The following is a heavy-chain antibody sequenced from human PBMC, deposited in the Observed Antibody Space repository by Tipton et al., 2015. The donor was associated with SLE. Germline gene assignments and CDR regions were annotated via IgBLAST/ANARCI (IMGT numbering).Heavy chain of an antibody. V-gene: IGHV4-39*07. CDR2: IHYAGGT. CDR1: GDSLSSNNYY. CDR3: ARGGYCSGGSCYPEYFHH. J-gene: IGHJ1*01. Sequence: TLSLTCSVSGDSLSSNNYYWGWIRQSPAQGLEWIGTIHYAGGTYYNPSLRSRLTISVDTSENHFSLNLNSVTAADTAVYYCARGGYCSGGSCYPEYFHHWGQGTLVTVSS. D-gene: IGHD2-15*01.